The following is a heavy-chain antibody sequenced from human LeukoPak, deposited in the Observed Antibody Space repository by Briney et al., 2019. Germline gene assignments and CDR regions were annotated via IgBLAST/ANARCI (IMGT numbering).Heavy chain of an antibody. V-gene: IGHV3-64*01. J-gene: IGHJ4*02. CDR3: AISLGDDYGDYYFDY. D-gene: IGHD4-17*01. CDR2: ISSNGGST. Sequence: DPGRSLRLSCAASGFTFSSYAMHWVRQAPGKGLEYVSAISSNGGSTYYANSVKGRFTISRDNSKNTLYLQMGSLRAEDMAVYYCAISLGDDYGDYYFDYWGQGTLVTVSS. CDR1: GFTFSSYA.